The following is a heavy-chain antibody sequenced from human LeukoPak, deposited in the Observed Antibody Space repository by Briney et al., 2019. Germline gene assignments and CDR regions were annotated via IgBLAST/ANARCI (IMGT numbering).Heavy chain of an antibody. V-gene: IGHV3-66*01. D-gene: IGHD1-26*01. CDR1: QFY. Sequence: GGSLRLSCAASQFYMNWVRQAPGKGLEWVSTIYSGGSTYYADSVKGRFIISRDNSKNTLYLQMNSLRAEDTAVYYSASGESYYLENWGQGTLVTVSS. CDR2: IYSGGST. J-gene: IGHJ4*02. CDR3: ASGESYYLEN.